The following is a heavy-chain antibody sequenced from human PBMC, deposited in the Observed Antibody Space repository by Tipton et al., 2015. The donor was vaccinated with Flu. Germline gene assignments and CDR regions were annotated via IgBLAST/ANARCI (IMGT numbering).Heavy chain of an antibody. J-gene: IGHJ6*02. V-gene: IGHV3-7*01. CDR3: ARGPLPDSNWYNGMDV. CDR1: GFTFSTFW. CDR2: INQDGSEK. Sequence: SLRLSCAASGFTFSTFWMRWVRQAPGKGLEWVANINQDGSEKYYVDSVKGRFTISRDNAKNSLYLQMNSLRAGDTAVYYCARGPLPDSNWYNGMDVWGQGTTVTVSS. D-gene: IGHD6-13*01.